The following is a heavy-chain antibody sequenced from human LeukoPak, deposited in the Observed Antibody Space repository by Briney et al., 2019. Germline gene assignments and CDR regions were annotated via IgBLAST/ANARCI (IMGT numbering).Heavy chain of an antibody. CDR3: AREYGSITMVI. V-gene: IGHV1-2*06. CDR1: GYTFTSYG. J-gene: IGHJ3*02. CDR2: INPNSGGT. Sequence: ASVKVSCKASGYTFTSYGISWVRQAGGQGLEWMGRINPNSGGTNYAQKFQGRVTMTRDTSISTAYMELSRLRSDDTAVYYCAREYGSITMVIWGQGTMVTVSS. D-gene: IGHD3-10*01.